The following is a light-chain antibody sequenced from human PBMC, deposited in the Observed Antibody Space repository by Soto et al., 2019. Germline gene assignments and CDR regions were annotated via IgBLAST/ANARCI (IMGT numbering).Light chain of an antibody. Sequence: DIQMTQSPSTLSASVGDRVTITCRASQRISSWLAWYQQKPGKAPKLLIYEASSLESGVSSRFSGSGSGTEFTLTISSLQPDDFASYYCQQYDSYSRTFGQGTKVEIK. V-gene: IGKV1-5*03. CDR3: QQYDSYSRT. CDR2: EAS. CDR1: QRISSW. J-gene: IGKJ1*01.